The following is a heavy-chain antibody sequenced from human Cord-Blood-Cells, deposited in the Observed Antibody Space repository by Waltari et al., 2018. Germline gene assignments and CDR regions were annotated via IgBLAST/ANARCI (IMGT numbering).Heavy chain of an antibody. CDR1: GNIFTSYW. V-gene: IGHV5-51*01. CDR2: IYPGDSDT. Sequence: VPLVQSGAEVNKPGESLKISCKGSGNIFTSYWIGWLCQMPGKGLEWMGIIYPGDSDTRYSPSFQGQVTISADKSISTAYLQWSSLKASDTAMYYCARHDVVVPAAIDYWGQGTLVTVSS. J-gene: IGHJ4*02. D-gene: IGHD2-2*01. CDR3: ARHDVVVPAAIDY.